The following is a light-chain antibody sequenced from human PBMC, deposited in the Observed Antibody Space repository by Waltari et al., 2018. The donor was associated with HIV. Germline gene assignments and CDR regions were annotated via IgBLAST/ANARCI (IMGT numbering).Light chain of an antibody. CDR3: QQYENWPPIT. V-gene: IGKV3-15*01. CDR2: GAF. Sequence: PGERVTLSCRASRSVNSNLAWYQQKPGQAPRLLIYGAFGRAAGIPARFSGGGSGTEFTLTISSLQSEDVAVYYCQQYENWPPITFGQGTRLEIK. CDR1: RSVNSN. J-gene: IGKJ5*01.